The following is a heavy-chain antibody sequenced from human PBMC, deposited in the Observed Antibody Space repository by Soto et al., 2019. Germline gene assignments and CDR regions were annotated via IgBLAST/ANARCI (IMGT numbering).Heavy chain of an antibody. CDR2: IKYDGSRT. Sequence: GESLKISCAASGFTFTRNSMSWVRQAPGEGLEWVASIKYDGSRTFYMDSVKGRFTISRDNVKNLLSLQMNSLRAEDTAVYYCAKLLGDVTTFDYWGQGNLVTVSS. J-gene: IGHJ4*02. D-gene: IGHD3-10*01. CDR1: GFTFTRNS. CDR3: AKLLGDVTTFDY. V-gene: IGHV3-7*01.